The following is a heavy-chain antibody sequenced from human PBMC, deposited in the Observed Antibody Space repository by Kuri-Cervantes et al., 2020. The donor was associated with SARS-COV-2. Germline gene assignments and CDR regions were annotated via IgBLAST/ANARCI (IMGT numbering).Heavy chain of an antibody. J-gene: IGHJ4*02. CDR3: ARCEYSGYDLDTYFDY. D-gene: IGHD5-12*01. CDR2: IVVGSGNT. V-gene: IGHV1-58*01. Sequence: SVKVSCKASGFTFTSSAVQWVRQARGQRLEWIGWIVVGSGNTNYAQKFQERVTITRDMSTSTAYMELSSLRSEDTAVYYCARCEYSGYDLDTYFDYWGQGTLVTVSS. CDR1: GFTFTSSA.